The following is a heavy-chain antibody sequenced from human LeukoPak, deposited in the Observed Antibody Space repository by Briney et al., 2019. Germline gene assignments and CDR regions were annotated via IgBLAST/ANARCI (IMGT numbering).Heavy chain of an antibody. V-gene: IGHV3-21*01. D-gene: IGHD3-22*01. CDR3: ARDHGYYPYYFDY. CDR1: GFTFSSYS. Sequence: GGSLRLSCAASGFTFSSYSMNWVRQAPGKGLEWVSSISSSSSYIYYADSVKGRFTISRDNAKNSLYLQMNSLRAGDTAVYYCARDHGYYPYYFDYWGQGTLVTVSS. J-gene: IGHJ4*02. CDR2: ISSSSSYI.